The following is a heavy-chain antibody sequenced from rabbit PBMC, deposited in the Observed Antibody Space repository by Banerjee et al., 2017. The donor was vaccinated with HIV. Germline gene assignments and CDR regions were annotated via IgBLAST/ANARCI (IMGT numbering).Heavy chain of an antibody. CDR1: GFDFSSNA. V-gene: IGHV1S45*01. Sequence: QEQLEESGGDLVKPEGSLTLTCKASGFDFSSNAICWVRQAPGKGLEWIGTIYAGSSGSAYYASWVNGRFTISKTSSTTVTLQMTSLTAADTASYFCARDLAGVIGWNFNLWGPGTLVTVS. D-gene: IGHD4-1*01. J-gene: IGHJ4*01. CDR2: IYAGSSGSA. CDR3: ARDLAGVIGWNFNL.